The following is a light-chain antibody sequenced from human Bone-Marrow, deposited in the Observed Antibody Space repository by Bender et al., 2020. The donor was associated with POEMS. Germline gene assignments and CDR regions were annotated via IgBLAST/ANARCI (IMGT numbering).Light chain of an antibody. CDR2: GYN. Sequence: QSVLTQPPSVSGAPGQRVTISCTGSSSNTGSGYDINWYQHLPGTAPKLLIYGYNNRPSGVPDRFSGSKSGTSASLAITVLQAEDEGDYYCCSYIGTSTWVFGGGTKVTVL. V-gene: IGLV1-40*01. J-gene: IGLJ3*02. CDR1: SSNTGSGYD. CDR3: CSYIGTSTWV.